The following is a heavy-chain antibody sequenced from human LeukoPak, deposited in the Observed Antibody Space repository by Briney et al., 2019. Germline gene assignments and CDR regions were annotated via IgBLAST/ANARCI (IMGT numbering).Heavy chain of an antibody. CDR1: GGSISSGSYY. CDR3: ARVGQPIPRAGAFDI. Sequence: PSQTLSLTCTVSGGSISSGSYYWSWIRQPAGKGLEWIGRIYTSGSTNYNPSLKSRVTMSVDTSKNQFSLKLSSVTAADTAVYYCARVGQPIPRAGAFDIWGQGTMVTVSS. V-gene: IGHV4-61*02. J-gene: IGHJ3*02. CDR2: IYTSGST. D-gene: IGHD2-2*02.